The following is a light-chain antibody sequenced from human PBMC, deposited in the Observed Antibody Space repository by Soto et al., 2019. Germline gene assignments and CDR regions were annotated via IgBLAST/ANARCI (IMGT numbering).Light chain of an antibody. V-gene: IGLV2-14*01. J-gene: IGLJ1*01. CDR3: ASYASSVTYV. CDR2: EVS. CDR1: SSDVGGYNY. Sequence: QSVLTQPASVSGSPGQSITISCTGTSSDVGGYNYVSWYQLHPGKAPKLMIHEVSERPSGVSNRFSGSKSGNTASLTISGLQAEDEADYYRASYASSVTYVFGSGTKVTVL.